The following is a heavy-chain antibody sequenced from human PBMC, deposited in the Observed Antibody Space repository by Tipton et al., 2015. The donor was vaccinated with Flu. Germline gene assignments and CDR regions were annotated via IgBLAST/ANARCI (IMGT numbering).Heavy chain of an antibody. V-gene: IGHV4-39*01. Sequence: TLSLTCTVSGGSISSSSYYWGWIRQPPGKGLEWIGSIYYSGSTYYNPPLKSRVTISVDTSKNQFSLKLSSVTAADTAVYYCARRGVRELPFDPWGQGTLVTVSS. CDR1: GGSISSSSYY. CDR3: ARRGVRELPFDP. CDR2: IYYSGST. J-gene: IGHJ5*02. D-gene: IGHD1-26*01.